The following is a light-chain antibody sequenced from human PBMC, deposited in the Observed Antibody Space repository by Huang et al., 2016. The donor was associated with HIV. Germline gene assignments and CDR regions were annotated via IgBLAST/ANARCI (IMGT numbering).Light chain of an antibody. CDR2: KVS. CDR1: QSLVYSDGHTY. CDR3: MQGTHWPPS. Sequence: DVMMTQSPLSLPVTLGQPASISCRSNQSLVYSDGHTYLNWFQQRPGQSPRRLIYKVSSRDSGVPDRFSGSGSGTDFTLTISRMEAEDVGIYYCMQGTHWPPSSGQGTKLEIK. J-gene: IGKJ2*03. V-gene: IGKV2-30*01.